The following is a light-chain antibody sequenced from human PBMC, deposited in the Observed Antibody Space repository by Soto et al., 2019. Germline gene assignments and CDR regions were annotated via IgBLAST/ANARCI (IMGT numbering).Light chain of an antibody. CDR1: QSISSD. V-gene: IGKV3-11*01. CDR3: QQRSNWPPVFT. Sequence: EIVLTHSPATLXFSAGQKATLSCXXXQSISSDLAWYQQKPGQAPRLLIYDASNRATGIPARFSGSGSGTDFTLIISSLEPEDSATYYCQQRSNWPPVFTFGQGTRLEIK. CDR2: DAS. J-gene: IGKJ5*01.